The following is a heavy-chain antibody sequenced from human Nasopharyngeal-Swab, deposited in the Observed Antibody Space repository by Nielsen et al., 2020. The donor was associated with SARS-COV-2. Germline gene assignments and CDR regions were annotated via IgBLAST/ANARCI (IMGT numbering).Heavy chain of an antibody. CDR3: ARDGPSQYYDILTGSGRDYYYYYMDV. D-gene: IGHD3-9*01. V-gene: IGHV1-3*01. J-gene: IGHJ6*03. Sequence: WVRQAPGQRLEWMGWINAGNGNTKYSQKFQGRVTITRDTSAGTAYMELSSLRSEDTAVYYCARDGPSQYYDILTGSGRDYYYYYMDVWGKGTTVTVSS. CDR2: INAGNGNT.